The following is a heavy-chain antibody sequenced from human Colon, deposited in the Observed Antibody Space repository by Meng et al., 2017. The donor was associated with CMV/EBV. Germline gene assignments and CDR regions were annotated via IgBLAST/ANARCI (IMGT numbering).Heavy chain of an antibody. Sequence: WVVSGFAFSKSGMHWVRQAPGKGLGWVAYNDGGRTAYADYVEGRFTISRDNAENTLYLQMNSLRVDDTAVYYCAADIMSVGGTFDFWGQGAMVTVSS. CDR2: NDGGRT. J-gene: IGHJ4*02. CDR3: AADIMSVGGTFDF. V-gene: IGHV3-74*01. D-gene: IGHD6-19*01. CDR1: GFAFSKSG.